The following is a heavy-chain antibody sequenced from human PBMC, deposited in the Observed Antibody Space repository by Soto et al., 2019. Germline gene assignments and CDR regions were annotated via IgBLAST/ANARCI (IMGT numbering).Heavy chain of an antibody. CDR2: IIPIFGTA. V-gene: IGHV1-69*13. J-gene: IGHJ4*02. CDR1: GGTFSSYA. D-gene: IGHD2-2*01. CDR3: ARDFFHYAQFHYFAY. Sequence: GSSVKVSSKASGGTFSSYAISWVLQAPGQGLEWMGGIIPIFGTANYAQQFQGRVTITADESTSTAYMELSSLRSEDTAVYYCARDFFHYAQFHYFAYWAQGSMVPVSS.